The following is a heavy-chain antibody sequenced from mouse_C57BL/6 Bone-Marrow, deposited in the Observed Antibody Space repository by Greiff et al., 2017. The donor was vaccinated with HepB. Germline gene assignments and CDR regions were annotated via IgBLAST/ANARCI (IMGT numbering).Heavy chain of an antibody. CDR1: GYSITSGYY. CDR2: ISYDGSN. J-gene: IGHJ3*01. D-gene: IGHD1-1*01. Sequence: ESGPGLVKPSQSLSLTCSVTGYSITSGYYWNWIRQFPGNKLEWMGYISYDGSNNYNPSLKNRISITRDTSKNQFFLKLNSVTTEDTATYYCARGYYFAYWGQGTLVTVSA. V-gene: IGHV3-6*01. CDR3: ARGYYFAY.